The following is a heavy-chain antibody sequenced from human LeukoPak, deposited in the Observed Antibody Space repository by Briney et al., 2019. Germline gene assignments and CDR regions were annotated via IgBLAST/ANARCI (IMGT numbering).Heavy chain of an antibody. CDR1: GYTFTGYY. D-gene: IGHD2-21*01. Sequence: ASVKVSCKASGYTFTGYYMHWVRQAPGQWLEWMGWINPNSGGTKYAQKFQGRPTMTRDTSISTAYMELSRLRSDDTALYYCARDLAYCGGDCYSLVDFWGQGTLVTVSS. CDR3: ARDLAYCGGDCYSLVDF. V-gene: IGHV1-2*02. CDR2: INPNSGGT. J-gene: IGHJ4*02.